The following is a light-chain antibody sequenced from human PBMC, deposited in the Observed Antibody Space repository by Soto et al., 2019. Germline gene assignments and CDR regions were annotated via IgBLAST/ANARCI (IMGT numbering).Light chain of an antibody. J-gene: IGKJ5*01. CDR3: QQYNHWPPGYT. CDR1: QAIRTN. CDR2: GSS. V-gene: IGKV3-15*01. Sequence: EIVMTQDPVSLSVSPGERVTLSCRASQAIRTNLAWHQQKVGQAPRLLIYGSSTRATGIPARFSGSGSGTEFTLTISSLQSEDFAVYYCQQYNHWPPGYTFGQGTRLEIK.